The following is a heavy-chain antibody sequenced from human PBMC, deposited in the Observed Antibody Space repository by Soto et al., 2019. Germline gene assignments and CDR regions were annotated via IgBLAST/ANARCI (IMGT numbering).Heavy chain of an antibody. CDR1: GYTFTNYG. Sequence: ASVKVSCKASGYTFTNYGISWVRQAPGQGLEWMGWINVYNGNTKYAQKVQGRVTMTTDTSTSKAYMELRSLRSDDTAVYYCARGVGSGSYYNQYNWFDPWGQGTLVTSPQ. CDR2: INVYNGNT. D-gene: IGHD3-10*01. J-gene: IGHJ5*02. CDR3: ARGVGSGSYYNQYNWFDP. V-gene: IGHV1-18*01.